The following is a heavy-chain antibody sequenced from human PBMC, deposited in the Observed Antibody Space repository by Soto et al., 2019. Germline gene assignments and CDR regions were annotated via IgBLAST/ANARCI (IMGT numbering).Heavy chain of an antibody. CDR3: ARGLYSYGLKWFDP. V-gene: IGHV4-34*01. CDR2: INHSGST. D-gene: IGHD5-18*01. CDR1: GGSFSGYY. Sequence: PSETLSLTCAVYGGSFSGYYWSWIRQPPGKGLEWIGEINHSGSTNYNPSLKSRVTISVDTSKNQFSLKMSSVTAADTAVYYCARGLYSYGLKWFDPWGQGTMGTLSS. J-gene: IGHJ5*02.